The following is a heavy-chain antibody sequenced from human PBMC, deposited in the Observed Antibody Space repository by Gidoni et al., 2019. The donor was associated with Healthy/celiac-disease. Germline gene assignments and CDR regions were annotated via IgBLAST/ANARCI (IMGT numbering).Heavy chain of an antibody. CDR3: AKELYYYGSGSYFIFDY. D-gene: IGHD3-10*01. CDR2: ISYDGSNK. V-gene: IGHV3-30*18. Sequence: QVQLVASGGGVVQPGRSLRLSCAASGFTFSSYGMHWVRQAPGKGLEWVAVISYDGSNKYYADSVKGRFTISRDNSKNTLYLQMNSLRAEDTAVYYCAKELYYYGSGSYFIFDYWGQGTLVTVSS. J-gene: IGHJ4*02. CDR1: GFTFSSYG.